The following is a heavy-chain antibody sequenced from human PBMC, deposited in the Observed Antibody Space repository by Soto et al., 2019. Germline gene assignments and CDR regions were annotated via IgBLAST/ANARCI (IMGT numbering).Heavy chain of an antibody. CDR2: INAGNGNT. J-gene: IGHJ2*01. D-gene: IGHD3-22*01. CDR3: ARDYYDSSGYYGIWYFDL. Sequence: ASVKVSCKASGYTFTDYFMNWMRQAPGQRLEWMGWINAGNGNTKYSQKLQGRVTITRDTSSSTAYMQLSSLRSEDTAVYYCARDYYDSSGYYGIWYFDLWGRGTLVTVS. CDR1: GYTFTDYF. V-gene: IGHV1-3*01.